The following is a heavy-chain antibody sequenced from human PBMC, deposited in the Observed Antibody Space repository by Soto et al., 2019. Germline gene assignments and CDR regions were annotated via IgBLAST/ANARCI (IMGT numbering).Heavy chain of an antibody. CDR1: GFTFSSYA. D-gene: IGHD3-22*01. V-gene: IGHV3-23*01. Sequence: GGSLRLSCAASGFTFSSYAMSWVRQAPGKGLEWVSAISGSGGSTYYADSVKGRFTISRDNSKNTLYLQMNSLRDEDTAVYYCARDYVEYYYYSSGYYYVNYFDYWGQGTRVTVSS. CDR2: ISGSGGST. J-gene: IGHJ4*02. CDR3: ARDYVEYYYYSSGYYYVNYFDY.